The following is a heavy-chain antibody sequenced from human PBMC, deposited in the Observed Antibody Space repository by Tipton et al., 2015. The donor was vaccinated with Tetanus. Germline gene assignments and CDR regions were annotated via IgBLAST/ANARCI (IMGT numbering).Heavy chain of an antibody. CDR1: GASINAGGYL. D-gene: IGHD1-26*01. V-gene: IGHV4-31*03. CDR3: ARGLPREPFYLDY. J-gene: IGHJ4*02. Sequence: TLSLTCNVSGASINAGGYLWTWVRQHPGKGLEWIGNIYYTALTSYNPSLSSRVTISVDSSKNHFSLNLTSVTAADTAVYFCARGLPREPFYLDYWGQGKQVTVSS. CDR2: IYYTALT.